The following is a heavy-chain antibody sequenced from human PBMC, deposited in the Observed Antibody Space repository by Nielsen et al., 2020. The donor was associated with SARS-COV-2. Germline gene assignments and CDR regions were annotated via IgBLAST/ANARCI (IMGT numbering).Heavy chain of an antibody. CDR1: GYTFTSYY. V-gene: IGHV1-46*01. Sequence: ASVKVSCKASGYTFTSYYMHWVRQAPGQGLEWMGIINPSGGSTSYAQKFQGRVTMTRDTSTSTAYMELSSLRSEDTAVYYCAADRAVNFDWFRYYYYGMDVWGQGTTVTVSS. D-gene: IGHD3-9*01. J-gene: IGHJ6*02. CDR2: INPSGGST. CDR3: AADRAVNFDWFRYYYYGMDV.